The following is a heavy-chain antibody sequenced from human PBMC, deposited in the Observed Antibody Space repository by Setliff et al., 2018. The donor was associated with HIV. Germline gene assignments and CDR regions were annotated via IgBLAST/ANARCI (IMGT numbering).Heavy chain of an antibody. CDR2: IKYSGNT. V-gene: IGHV4-59*08. CDR1: GGSINTY. Sequence: SETLSLTCTVSGGSINTYWSWIRQPPGKGLEWIGYIKYSGNTNYNPSLKSRATISVDTSKNQFSLKVTSVTAADTAVYYCARLSDTAMASFDSWGQGTLVTVSS. J-gene: IGHJ4*02. CDR3: ARLSDTAMASFDS. D-gene: IGHD5-18*01.